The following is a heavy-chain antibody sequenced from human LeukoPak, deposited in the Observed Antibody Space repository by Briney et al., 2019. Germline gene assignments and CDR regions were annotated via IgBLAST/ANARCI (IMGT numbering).Heavy chain of an antibody. CDR2: IWYDGSNK. Sequence: GGSLRLSCAASGFTFSSYGMHWVRQAPGKGLEWVAVIWYDGSNKYYADSVKGRFTISRDNSKNTLYLQMNSLRAEDTAVYYCAREATRDAFDIWGQGTMVTASS. D-gene: IGHD1-26*01. CDR1: GFTFSSYG. V-gene: IGHV3-33*01. CDR3: AREATRDAFDI. J-gene: IGHJ3*02.